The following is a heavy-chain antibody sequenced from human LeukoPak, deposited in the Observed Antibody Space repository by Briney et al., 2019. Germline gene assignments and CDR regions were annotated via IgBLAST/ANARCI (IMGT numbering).Heavy chain of an antibody. J-gene: IGHJ4*02. CDR2: IYHSGST. Sequence: SGTLSLTCAVSGGSISSSNWWSWVRQPPGKGLEWIGEIYHSGSTNYNPSLKSRVTISVDTSKNQFSLKLSSVTAADTAVYYCARVGSITGTTYFDYWGQGTLVTVSS. CDR1: GGSISSSNW. CDR3: ARVGSITGTTYFDY. V-gene: IGHV4-4*02. D-gene: IGHD1-7*01.